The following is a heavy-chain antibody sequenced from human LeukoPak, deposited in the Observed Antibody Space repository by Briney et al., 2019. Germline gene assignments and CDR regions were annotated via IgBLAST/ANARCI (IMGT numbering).Heavy chain of an antibody. CDR2: ISAYNGNT. D-gene: IGHD3-10*01. CDR3: ATRRCYYGSGSSPPFDY. J-gene: IGHJ4*02. Sequence: ASVKVSCKASGYTFTSYGISWVRQAPGQGLEWMGWISAYNGNTNYAQKFQGRVTMTEDTSTDTAYMELSSLRSEDTAVYYCATRRCYYGSGSSPPFDYWGQGTLVTVSS. CDR1: GYTFTSYG. V-gene: IGHV1-18*01.